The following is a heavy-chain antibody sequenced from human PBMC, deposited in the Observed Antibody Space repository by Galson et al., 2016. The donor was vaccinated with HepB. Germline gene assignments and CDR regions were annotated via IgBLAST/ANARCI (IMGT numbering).Heavy chain of an antibody. CDR1: GFIFSPYS. J-gene: IGHJ2*01. CDR2: TSRSGETK. V-gene: IGHV3-48*02. CDR3: TRDADGNFDV. D-gene: IGHD5-24*01. Sequence: SLRLSCAASGFIFSPYSMNWVRQAPGKGLEWISYTSRSGETKYYADSVKGRFTIARDNAQNSLFLQMNSLRDEDTAVYYCTRDADGNFDVWGRGTLVTVSS.